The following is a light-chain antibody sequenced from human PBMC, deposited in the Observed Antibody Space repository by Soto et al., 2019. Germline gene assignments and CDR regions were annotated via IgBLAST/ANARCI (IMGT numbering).Light chain of an antibody. V-gene: IGLV2-23*01. CDR2: EGS. CDR3: CSYAGSNTYV. J-gene: IGLJ1*01. Sequence: QSVLTQPASVSGSPGQSITISCTGTSSDVGSYNIVSWYQQHQGKAPKLMIYEGSKRPSGVSNRFSGSKSGNTASLTISGLQAEDEADYYCCSYAGSNTYVFGTGTKLTVL. CDR1: SSDVGSYNI.